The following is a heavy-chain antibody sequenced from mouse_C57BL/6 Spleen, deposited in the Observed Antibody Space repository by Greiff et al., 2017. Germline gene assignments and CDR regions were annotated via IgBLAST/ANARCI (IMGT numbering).Heavy chain of an antibody. CDR1: GYTFTSYW. CDR3: ARSQEIRLRWYFDY. D-gene: IGHD3-2*02. CDR2: IDPSDRYT. Sequence: QVQLQQPGAELVKPGASVKLSCKASGYTFTSYWLPWVKQRPGQGLEWIGEIDPSDRYTNYNLKFKGKAKLTVDTSSSTAYMQRSSLTSEDSAVYYCARSQEIRLRWYFDYWGQGTTLTVSS. J-gene: IGHJ2*01. V-gene: IGHV1-50*01.